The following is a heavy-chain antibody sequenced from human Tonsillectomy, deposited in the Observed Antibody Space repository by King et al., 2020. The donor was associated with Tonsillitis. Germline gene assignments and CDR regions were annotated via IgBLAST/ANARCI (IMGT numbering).Heavy chain of an antibody. J-gene: IGHJ6*02. CDR2: IYYSGST. Sequence: QLQESGPGLMKPSQTLSLNCAVSGGSISGGGYSWSWIRQPPGKGLEWIGYIYYSGSTYYNPSLKSRVTISVDTSKNQFSLKLSSVTAADTAVYYCARGGHYFYYSMDVWGQGTTVTVSS. V-gene: IGHV4-30-4*07. CDR1: GGSISGGGYS. CDR3: ARGGHYFYYSMDV.